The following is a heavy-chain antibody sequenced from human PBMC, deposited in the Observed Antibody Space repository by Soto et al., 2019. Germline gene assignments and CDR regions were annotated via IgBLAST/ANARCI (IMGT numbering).Heavy chain of an antibody. J-gene: IGHJ4*02. Sequence: QVQLVQSGAEVKKPGASGKVSCKASGYTFTSYGISWVRQAPGQGLEWMGWISAYSGSTNYAQKLQGRVTMTTDTSTSTAYMALRSLRSDDTAVYYCARSIAAAVDFDYWGQGTLVTVSS. CDR2: ISAYSGST. CDR3: ARSIAAAVDFDY. CDR1: GYTFTSYG. D-gene: IGHD6-13*01. V-gene: IGHV1-18*01.